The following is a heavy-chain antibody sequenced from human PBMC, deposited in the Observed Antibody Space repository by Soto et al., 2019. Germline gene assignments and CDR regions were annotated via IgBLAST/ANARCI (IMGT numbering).Heavy chain of an antibody. D-gene: IGHD5-12*01. J-gene: IGHJ4*02. CDR2: IYYAGST. V-gene: IGHV4-59*08. CDR3: EGRIVATEALAY. Sequence: SQIHRLPWTVSGGKMISHCGSWIRQHPRRGLEWIGFIYYAGSTKYNPSLNSRVTISVDTSKNQYSLTVTSVTAADTAVYHCEGRIVATEALAYWGQGTLVTVSS. CDR1: GGKMISHC.